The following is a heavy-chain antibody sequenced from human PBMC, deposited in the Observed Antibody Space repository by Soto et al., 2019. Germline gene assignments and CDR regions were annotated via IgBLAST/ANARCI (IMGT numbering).Heavy chain of an antibody. Sequence: SETLSLTCTVSGGSISSYYWGWIRQPPGKGLEWIGYIYYSGSTNYNPSLKSRVTISVDTSKNQFSLKMSSVTAADTAVYYCARLATRYYCEYWGQGTLVTVS. V-gene: IGHV4-59*01. J-gene: IGHJ4*02. D-gene: IGHD1-1*01. CDR2: IYYSGST. CDR3: ARLATRYYCEY. CDR1: GGSISSYY.